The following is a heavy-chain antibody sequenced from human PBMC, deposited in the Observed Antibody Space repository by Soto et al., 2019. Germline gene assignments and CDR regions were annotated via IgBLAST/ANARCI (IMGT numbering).Heavy chain of an antibody. Sequence: QVQLQESGPGLVKPSQTLSLTCTVSGGSISSGDYYWSWIRQPPGKGLEWIGYIYYSGSTYYNPSLNSRVTIAEHTSKNQFSLKLSSVTAAATAVYYCARVDRDGFDIWGQGTMVSVSS. J-gene: IGHJ3*02. CDR2: IYYSGST. V-gene: IGHV4-30-4*01. CDR3: ARVDRDGFDI. CDR1: GGSISSGDYY. D-gene: IGHD2-2*03.